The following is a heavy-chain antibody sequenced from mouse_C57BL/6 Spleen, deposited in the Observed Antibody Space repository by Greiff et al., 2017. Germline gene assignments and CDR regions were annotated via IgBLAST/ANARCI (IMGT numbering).Heavy chain of an antibody. Sequence: LQPGAELVKPGASVKLSCKASGYTFTSYWMHWVKQRPGQGLEWIGMIHPNSGSTNYNEKFKSKATLTVDKSSSTAYMQLSSLTSEDSAVYYCAGITTVVHFDVWGTGTTVTVSS. CDR3: AGITTVVHFDV. D-gene: IGHD1-1*01. J-gene: IGHJ1*03. CDR2: IHPNSGST. CDR1: GYTFTSYW. V-gene: IGHV1-64*01.